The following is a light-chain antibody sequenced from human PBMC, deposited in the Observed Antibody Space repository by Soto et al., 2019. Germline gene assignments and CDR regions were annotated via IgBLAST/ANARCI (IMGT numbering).Light chain of an antibody. CDR2: QVN. J-gene: IGLJ2*01. CDR3: SSYAGTNNVVV. Sequence: QSALTQPPSASGSPGQSVTISCTGTSSDVGGYNYVSWYQQHPGKAPKLMIFQVNKRPSGVPDRFSGSKSDNTGSLTVSGLQAEDEADYYCSSYAGTNNVVVFGGGTKLTVL. V-gene: IGLV2-8*01. CDR1: SSDVGGYNY.